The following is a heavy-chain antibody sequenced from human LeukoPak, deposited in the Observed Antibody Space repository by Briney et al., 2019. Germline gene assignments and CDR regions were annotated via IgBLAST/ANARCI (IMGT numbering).Heavy chain of an antibody. Sequence: GGSLRLSCAASGFTFSSYGMSWVRQAPGKGLEWVSAISGSGGSTYYADSVKGRFTISRDNSKNTLYLQMNSLRAEDTAVYYCAKDRVRYYYDSSGYSDAFDIWGQGTMVTVSS. CDR3: AKDRVRYYYDSSGYSDAFDI. D-gene: IGHD3-22*01. V-gene: IGHV3-23*01. CDR1: GFTFSSYG. CDR2: ISGSGGST. J-gene: IGHJ3*02.